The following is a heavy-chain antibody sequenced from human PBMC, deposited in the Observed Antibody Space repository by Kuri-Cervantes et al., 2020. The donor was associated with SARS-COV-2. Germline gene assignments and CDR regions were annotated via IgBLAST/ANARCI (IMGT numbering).Heavy chain of an antibody. J-gene: IGHJ6*02. CDR2: ISYDGSNK. CDR1: GCTFSSYA. D-gene: IGHD3-3*01. Sequence: GGSLRLSCTASGCTFSSYALHWVRQAPGKGLECVAVISYDGSNKYYADSVKGRFTISSGNFKNTLHLQMNRLSAEDTAVYYSAKDQGIFLYYDFWSGIIPDYGMDVWGQGTTVTVSS. CDR3: AKDQGIFLYYDFWSGIIPDYGMDV. V-gene: IGHV3-30*01.